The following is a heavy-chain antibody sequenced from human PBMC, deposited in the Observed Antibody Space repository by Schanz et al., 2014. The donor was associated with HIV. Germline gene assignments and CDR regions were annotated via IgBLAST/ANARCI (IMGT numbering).Heavy chain of an antibody. CDR1: GFTFSSYW. CDR2: INNGGSST. J-gene: IGHJ4*02. V-gene: IGHV3-74*01. Sequence: EVQLVESGGGLVQPGGSLRLSCAASGFTFSSYWMHWVRQVPGKGLVWVSRINNGGSSTSYADSVKGRFTISRDNAKNTLYLQMNSLRAEDTAVYYCARVGVGGYANLDYWGQGTLVTVSS. CDR3: ARVGVGGYANLDY. D-gene: IGHD5-12*01.